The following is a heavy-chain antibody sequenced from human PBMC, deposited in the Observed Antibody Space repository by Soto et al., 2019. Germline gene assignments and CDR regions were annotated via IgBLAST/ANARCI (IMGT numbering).Heavy chain of an antibody. CDR1: GIAFSGCG. D-gene: IGHD3-10*01. V-gene: IGHV3-30*18. CDR3: AKNIVRGHWYFDL. J-gene: IGHJ2*01. CDR2: ISSDGSQK. Sequence: QVQLVESGGGVVQPGKSLRLSCAASGIAFSGCGMFWVRQTPSKGLEWVAAISSDGSQKYYADSVKGRFTISRDNSKNTVYVQMTGLTTEDTAVYYCAKNIVRGHWYFDLWGRGTLVTVSS.